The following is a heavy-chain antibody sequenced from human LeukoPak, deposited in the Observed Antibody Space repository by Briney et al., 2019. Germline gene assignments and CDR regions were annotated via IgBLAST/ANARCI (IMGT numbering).Heavy chain of an antibody. CDR1: GYTFTAHY. CDR2: INPNSGGT. Sequence: ASVKVSCKASGYTFTAHYIHWVRQAPGQGFEWMGWINPNSGGTNYAQKFQGRVTMTRDTSISTAYMELSRLRSDDTAVYYCARVSCSSTSCYGWFDPWGQGTLVTVSS. V-gene: IGHV1-2*02. J-gene: IGHJ5*02. CDR3: ARVSCSSTSCYGWFDP. D-gene: IGHD2-2*01.